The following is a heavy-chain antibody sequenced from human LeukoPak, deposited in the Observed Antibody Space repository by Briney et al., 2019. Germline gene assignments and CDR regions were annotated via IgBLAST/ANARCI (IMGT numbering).Heavy chain of an antibody. CDR3: AKDSGYDFNYFDY. Sequence: GGSLRLSCAASGFTFDDYTMHWVRQAPGKGLEWVSLISWDGDNTYYADSVKGRFTISRDNSKSSLFLQMNSLRTEDTALYYCAKDSGYDFNYFDYWGQGTLVTVSS. J-gene: IGHJ4*02. D-gene: IGHD5-12*01. V-gene: IGHV3-43*01. CDR1: GFTFDDYT. CDR2: ISWDGDNT.